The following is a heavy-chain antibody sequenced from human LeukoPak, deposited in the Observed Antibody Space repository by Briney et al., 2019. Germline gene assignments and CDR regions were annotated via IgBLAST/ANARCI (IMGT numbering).Heavy chain of an antibody. CDR3: ATHFDADY. CDR2: ISGSSGTT. J-gene: IGHJ4*02. Sequence: PGGSLRLSCAASGFTFSTYAMTWVRQAPGKGLEWVSGISGSSGTTYYADSVKGRFTVSRDNPKNTLYLQMSSLRAEDTAVYYCATHFDADYWGQGTLVTVSS. CDR1: GFTFSTYA. D-gene: IGHD3-9*01. V-gene: IGHV3-23*01.